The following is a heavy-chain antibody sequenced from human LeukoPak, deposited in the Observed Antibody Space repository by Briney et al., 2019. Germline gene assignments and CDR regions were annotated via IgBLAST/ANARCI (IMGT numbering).Heavy chain of an antibody. V-gene: IGHV5-51*01. CDR1: GYSFTSYW. D-gene: IGHD3-10*01. Sequence: GESLKISCQGSGYSFTSYWIGWVRQMPGKGLEWMGIIYPGDSDTRYSPSFQGQVTISADKSISTAYLQWSSLKASDTAMYYCARVKPGTYYYGSGIDYWGQGTLVTVSS. J-gene: IGHJ4*02. CDR2: IYPGDSDT. CDR3: ARVKPGTYYYGSGIDY.